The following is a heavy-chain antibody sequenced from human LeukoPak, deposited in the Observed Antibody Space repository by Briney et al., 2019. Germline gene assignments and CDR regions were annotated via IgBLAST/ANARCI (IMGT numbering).Heavy chain of an antibody. J-gene: IGHJ4*02. V-gene: IGHV1-69*04. CDR3: ASQDHYYDTSGFRFDY. CDR1: GGTFSNYA. Sequence: AASVKVSCKTSGGTFSNYAISWVRQAPGLGLEWMGRIIPFLNKTNYAQRFRGRVTITADKSTRTAYMELSSLRSDDTAVFYCASQDHYYDTSGFRFDYWGQGTLVTVSS. CDR2: IIPFLNKT. D-gene: IGHD3-22*01.